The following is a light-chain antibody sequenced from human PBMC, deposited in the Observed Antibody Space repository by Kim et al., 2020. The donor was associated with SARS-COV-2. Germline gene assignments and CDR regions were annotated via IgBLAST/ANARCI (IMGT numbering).Light chain of an antibody. V-gene: IGKV3-11*01. J-gene: IGKJ3*01. Sequence: EIVLTQSPATLSLSPGERATLSCRASQNIDVFLAWYQQKPGQAPRLLIYDASNRATGVPTRFSGSGSGTDFTLTISSLEPEDSAVYYCQQRSDWPPFTFGPGTRVDIK. CDR3: QQRSDWPPFT. CDR1: QNIDVF. CDR2: DAS.